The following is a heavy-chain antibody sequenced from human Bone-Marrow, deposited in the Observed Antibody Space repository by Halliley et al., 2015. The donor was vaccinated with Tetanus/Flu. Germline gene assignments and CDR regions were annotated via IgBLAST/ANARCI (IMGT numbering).Heavy chain of an antibody. CDR1: GGSVSSGTYF. J-gene: IGHJ4*02. V-gene: IGHV4-61*01. D-gene: IGHD3-22*01. CDR3: ARDFFDSTGYIDY. CDR2: IYYSGST. Sequence: LGLSCTVSGGSVSSGTYFWSWIRQPPGKGLEWIGGIYYSGSTNYNPSLKSRLTISLDTSRNQFSLRLSSVTAADTVVYYCARDFFDSTGYIDYWGQGTLVTVSS.